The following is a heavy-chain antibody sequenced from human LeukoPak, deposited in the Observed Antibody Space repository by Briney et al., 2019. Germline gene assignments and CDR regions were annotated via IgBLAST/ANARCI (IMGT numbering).Heavy chain of an antibody. CDR1: GFTFSSYG. CDR2: ISYDGSNK. V-gene: IGHV3-30*18. J-gene: IGHJ6*02. CDR3: AKDRYSVAYGMDV. D-gene: IGHD2-15*01. Sequence: GGSLRLSCAASGFTFSSYGMPWVRQAPGKGLEWVAVISYDGSNKYYADSVKGRFTISRDNSKNTLYLQMNSLRAEDTAVYYCAKDRYSVAYGMDVWGQGTTVTVSS.